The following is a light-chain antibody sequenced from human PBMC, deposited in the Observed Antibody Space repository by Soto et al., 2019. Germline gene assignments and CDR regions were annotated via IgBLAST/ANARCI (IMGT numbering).Light chain of an antibody. CDR3: ASWDDSLYGWV. J-gene: IGLJ3*02. Sequence: QPVLTQPPSASGTPGQRVTVSCSGGSSNIGSNTVNWYQQLPGTAPKLLIYSNNQRPSGVPDRFSVSKSGTSASLAISGLQSEDEADYSCASWDDSLYGWVFGGGTKLTVL. CDR1: SSNIGSNT. CDR2: SNN. V-gene: IGLV1-44*01.